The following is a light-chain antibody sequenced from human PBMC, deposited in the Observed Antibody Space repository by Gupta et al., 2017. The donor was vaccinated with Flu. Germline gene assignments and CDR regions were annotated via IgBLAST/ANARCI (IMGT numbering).Light chain of an antibody. CDR3: AAWYDSLNGWV. CDR1: TSNIGGNT. V-gene: IGLV1-44*01. J-gene: IGLJ3*02. CDR2: SNN. Sequence: QSVLPQPPSASGTPGQRVIITCSGSTSNIGGNTVNWYQQRPGTAPKLLLYSNNQRPSGVPDRFSGSKYGTSASLAISGLQSEDEADYYCAAWYDSLNGWVFGGGTKLTVL.